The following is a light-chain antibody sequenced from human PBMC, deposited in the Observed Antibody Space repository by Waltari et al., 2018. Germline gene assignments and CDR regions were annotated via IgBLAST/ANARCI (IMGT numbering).Light chain of an antibody. CDR3: HQYGTSPWT. Sequence: EIVLTQSPATLSLSPGERATLSCGASQSVGSTYLAWYQHKPGLAPRLLIYDVSNRATGIPDRFSGTGSGTDFTLTISRLEPEDFAIYYCHQYGTSPWTFGQGTKVEIK. V-gene: IGKV3D-20*01. CDR2: DVS. CDR1: QSVGSTY. J-gene: IGKJ1*01.